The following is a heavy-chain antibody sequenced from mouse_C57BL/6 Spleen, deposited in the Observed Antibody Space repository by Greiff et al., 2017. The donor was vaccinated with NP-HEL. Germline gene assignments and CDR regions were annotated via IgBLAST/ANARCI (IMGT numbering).Heavy chain of an antibody. CDR2: IYPGSGST. CDR1: GYTFTSYW. J-gene: IGHJ1*03. Sequence: VQLQQSGAELVKPGASVQMSCKASGYTFTSYWITWVKQRPGQGLEWIGDIYPGSGSTTYNEKFKSKATLTVDTSSSTAYMQLSSLTSEDSAVYYCARKRIYYYGSSYGYFDVWGTGTTVTVSS. D-gene: IGHD1-1*01. V-gene: IGHV1-55*01. CDR3: ARKRIYYYGSSYGYFDV.